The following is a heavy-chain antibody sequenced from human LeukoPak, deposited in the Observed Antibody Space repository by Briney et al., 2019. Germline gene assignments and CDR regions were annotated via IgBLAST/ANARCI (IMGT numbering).Heavy chain of an antibody. V-gene: IGHV3-23*01. Sequence: PGGSLTLSCAASGFTFSSYAMSWVRPAPGKGLEWVSGISSNGGSTYYADSVKGRFTISRDNSKNTLCLQINSLRAEDTAVYYCAKYRGDGYKWGYFQEWGQGILVTVSS. D-gene: IGHD5-24*01. CDR2: ISSNGGST. CDR3: AKYRGDGYKWGYFQE. CDR1: GFTFSSYA. J-gene: IGHJ1*01.